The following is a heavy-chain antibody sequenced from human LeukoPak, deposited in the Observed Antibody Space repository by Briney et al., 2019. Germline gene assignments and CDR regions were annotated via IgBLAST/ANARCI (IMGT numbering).Heavy chain of an antibody. J-gene: IGHJ4*02. CDR1: AFSFSSCE. D-gene: IGHD3-22*01. Sequence: GGALRLSCAVSAFSFSSCEMNWVRQAPGKGLEWISYISRSGSTKYYADSVQGRFTISRDNDKSSIYLQMNSLRVEDSAIYYCARHRSGFDYWGQGILVTVSS. V-gene: IGHV3-48*03. CDR3: ARHRSGFDY. CDR2: ISRSGSTK.